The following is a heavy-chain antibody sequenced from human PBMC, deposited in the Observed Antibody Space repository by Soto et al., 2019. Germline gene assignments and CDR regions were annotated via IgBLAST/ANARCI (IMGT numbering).Heavy chain of an antibody. V-gene: IGHV3-23*01. CDR1: GFTFSSYA. J-gene: IGHJ4*02. CDR2: SGSGGTT. CDR3: AKVGLRLGGDY. Sequence: EVQLLESGGGLVQPGGSLRLSCAASGFTFSSYAMSRVRQAPGKGLEWVSTSGSGGTTYYADSVKGRFSISRDNSKNTLYLQMNSLRAEDTAVYYCAKVGLRLGGDYWGQGTLVTVSS. D-gene: IGHD3-16*01.